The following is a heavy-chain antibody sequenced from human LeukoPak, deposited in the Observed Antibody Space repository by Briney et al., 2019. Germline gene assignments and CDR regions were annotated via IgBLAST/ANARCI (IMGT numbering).Heavy chain of an antibody. Sequence: SETLSLTCTVSGGSISSSSYYWGWIRQPPGKGLEWIGRIYTSGSTNYNPSLKSRVTMSVDTSKNQFSLKLSSVTAADTAVYYCARAARVVVVTQGAFDIWGQGTMVTVSS. CDR3: ARAARVVVVTQGAFDI. CDR2: IYTSGST. D-gene: IGHD2-21*02. V-gene: IGHV4-61*05. CDR1: GGSISSSSYY. J-gene: IGHJ3*02.